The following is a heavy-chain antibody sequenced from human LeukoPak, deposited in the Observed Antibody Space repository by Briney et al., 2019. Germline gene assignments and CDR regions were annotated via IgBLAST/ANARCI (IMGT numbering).Heavy chain of an antibody. V-gene: IGHV3-30-3*01. D-gene: IGHD7-27*01. CDR3: ARDLLTGNGEAFYYYYGMDV. CDR2: ISYDGSNK. J-gene: IGHJ6*02. Sequence: PGGSLRLSCAASGFTFSSCAMHWVRQAPGKGLEWVAVISYDGSNKYYADSVKGRFTISRDNSKNTLYLQMNSLRAEDTAVYYCARDLLTGNGEAFYYYYGMDVWGQRTTVTVSS. CDR1: GFTFSSCA.